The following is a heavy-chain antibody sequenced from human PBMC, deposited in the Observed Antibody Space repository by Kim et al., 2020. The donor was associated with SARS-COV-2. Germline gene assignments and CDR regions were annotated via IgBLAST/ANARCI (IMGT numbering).Heavy chain of an antibody. CDR3: ATSIVGATSRYYYYYYGMDV. CDR1: GYTLTELS. V-gene: IGHV1-24*01. CDR2: FDPEDGET. Sequence: ASVKVSCKVSGYTLTELSMHWVRQAPGKGLEWMGGFDPEDGETIYAQKFQGRVTMTEDTYTDTAYMELSSLRSEDTAVYYCATSIVGATSRYYYYYYGMDVWGQGPTVTVSS. D-gene: IGHD1-26*01. J-gene: IGHJ6*02.